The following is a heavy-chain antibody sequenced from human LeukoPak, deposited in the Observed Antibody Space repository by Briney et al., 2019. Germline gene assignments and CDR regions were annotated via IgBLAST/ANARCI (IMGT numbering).Heavy chain of an antibody. D-gene: IGHD1-26*01. CDR1: GYSFKDYG. J-gene: IGHJ6*02. V-gene: IGHV3-9*01. Sequence: GGSLRLSCAATGYSFKDYGMHWVRQPPGRGLEWVSAINWNGGGTDYADSVKGRFTIFRDNAKNSLYLQLSSLRPEDTALYYCAKHLTATNTYIFFGLDVWGQGTSVTVSS. CDR3: AKHLTATNTYIFFGLDV. CDR2: INWNGGGT.